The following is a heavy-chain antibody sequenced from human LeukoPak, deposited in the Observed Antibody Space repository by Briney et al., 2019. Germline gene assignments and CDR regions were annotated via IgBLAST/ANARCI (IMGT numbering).Heavy chain of an antibody. D-gene: IGHD1-14*01. J-gene: IGHJ5*02. CDR3: ARGGTGNWFDP. CDR2: ISSSGSTI. Sequence: GGSLRLSCAASGFTFSSYEMNWVRQAPGKGLEWVSYISSSGSTIYYADSVKGRFTISRDNSKNSLYLQMNSLRAEDTAVYYCARGGTGNWFDPWGQGTLVTVSS. V-gene: IGHV3-48*03. CDR1: GFTFSSYE.